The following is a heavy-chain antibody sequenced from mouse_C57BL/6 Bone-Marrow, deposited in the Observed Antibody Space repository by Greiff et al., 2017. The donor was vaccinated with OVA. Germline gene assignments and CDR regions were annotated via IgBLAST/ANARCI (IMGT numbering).Heavy chain of an antibody. Sequence: EVQVVESGGDLVKPGGSLKLSCAASGFTFSSYGMSWVRQPPDKRLEWVATISSGGSYSSYPDSVKGRFTISRDNAKNTLYLQMSSLKSEDTAMYYCARPHNWAYAMDYWGQGTPVTVSS. D-gene: IGHD4-1*02. CDR2: ISSGGSYS. CDR3: ARPHNWAYAMDY. V-gene: IGHV5-6*01. CDR1: GFTFSSYG. J-gene: IGHJ4*01.